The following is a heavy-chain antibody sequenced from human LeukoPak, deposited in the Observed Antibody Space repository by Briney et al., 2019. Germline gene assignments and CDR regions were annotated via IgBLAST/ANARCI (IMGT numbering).Heavy chain of an antibody. J-gene: IGHJ4*02. CDR3: ARANYGSGSPSDY. Sequence: TRGSLRLSCAASGFTFSSYEMNWVRQAPGKGLEWVSYISSSGSTIYYADSVKGRFTISRDNAKNSLYLQMNSLRAEDTAVYYCARANYGSGSPSDYWGQGTLVTVSS. D-gene: IGHD3-10*01. CDR2: ISSSGSTI. V-gene: IGHV3-48*03. CDR1: GFTFSSYE.